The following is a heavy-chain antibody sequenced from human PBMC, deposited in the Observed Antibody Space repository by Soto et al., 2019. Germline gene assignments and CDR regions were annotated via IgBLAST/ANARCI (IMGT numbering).Heavy chain of an antibody. V-gene: IGHV4-30-4*01. CDR1: GGSVNTGDNY. J-gene: IGHJ6*02. Sequence: HVQLHQSGPRLVKPSQTLSLECSVIGGSVNTGDNYWSWVRQSPGRGLEWIGYIYHTGNTFYNPVLENRVTMSVDASKNQFSLTLTSVNAADKAVYFCAIEPLDGMDVWGQGTNVTVSS. CDR2: IYHTGNT. CDR3: AIEPLDGMDV.